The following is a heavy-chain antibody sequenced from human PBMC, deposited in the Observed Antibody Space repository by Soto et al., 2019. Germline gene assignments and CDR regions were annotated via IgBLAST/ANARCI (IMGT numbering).Heavy chain of an antibody. Sequence: QVQLVQSGSEVKKPGSWVTVSCKASGGAFSGHAISWLRQAPGQGLEWMGQINPFFTGTKYAQKFQGRVTITADDSTSTAYMDLSSLTSEDTAVYYCARDVPLNYYDSTYSYYALDVWGQGTTVTVSS. D-gene: IGHD3-22*01. CDR3: ARDVPLNYYDSTYSYYALDV. J-gene: IGHJ6*02. CDR2: INPFFTGT. CDR1: GGAFSGHA. V-gene: IGHV1-69*01.